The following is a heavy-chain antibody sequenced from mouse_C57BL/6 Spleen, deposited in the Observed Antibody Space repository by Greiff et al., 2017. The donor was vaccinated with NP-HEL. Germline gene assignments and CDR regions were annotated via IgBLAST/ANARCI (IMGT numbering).Heavy chain of an antibody. J-gene: IGHJ4*01. CDR1: GYTFTSYW. D-gene: IGHD1-1*01. Sequence: QVQLQQPGAELVRPGSSVKLSCKASGYTFTSYWMDWVKQRPGQGLEWIGNIYPSDSETHYNQKFKDKATLTVDKSSSTAYMQLSSLTSEDSAVSSCARAVIYCYSSSQGYYDMDYWGQGTTVTVAS. CDR3: ARAVIYCYSSSQGYYDMDY. CDR2: IYPSDSET. V-gene: IGHV1-61*01.